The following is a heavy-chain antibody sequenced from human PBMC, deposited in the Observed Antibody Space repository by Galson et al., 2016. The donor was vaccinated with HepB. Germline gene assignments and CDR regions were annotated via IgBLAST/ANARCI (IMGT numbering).Heavy chain of an antibody. CDR3: AKVPWGETTGAFDI. J-gene: IGHJ4*02. D-gene: IGHD4-17*01. Sequence: SLRLSCAASGFTFNSYVMSWVRQAPGKGLEWVSGISSSGATTYYGDSVKGRFTISRDNSKHTLYVQMNSLRVEDTAVYYCAKVPWGETTGAFDIWGQGTLVTVSS. V-gene: IGHV3-23*01. CDR2: ISSSGATT. CDR1: GFTFNSYV.